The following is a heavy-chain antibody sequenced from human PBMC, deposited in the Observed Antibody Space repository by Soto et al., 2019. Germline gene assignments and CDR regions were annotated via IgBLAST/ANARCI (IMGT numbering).Heavy chain of an antibody. D-gene: IGHD5-18*01. CDR2: IYYSGST. CDR3: ARGPGYRTIFDY. CDR1: GGSISSYY. V-gene: IGHV4-59*01. Sequence: PSETLSLTCTVSGGSISSYYWSWIRQPPGKGLEWIGYIYYSGSTNYNPSLKSRVTISVDTSKNQFSLKLSSVTAADTAVYYCARGPGYRTIFDYWGQGALVTVSS. J-gene: IGHJ4*02.